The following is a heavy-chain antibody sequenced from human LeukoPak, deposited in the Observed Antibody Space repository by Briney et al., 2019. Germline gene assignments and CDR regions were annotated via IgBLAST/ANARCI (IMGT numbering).Heavy chain of an antibody. V-gene: IGHV1-18*01. CDR1: GGTFSSYA. CDR3: ARDRSCSGGSCYSFWYFDL. J-gene: IGHJ2*01. D-gene: IGHD2-15*01. CDR2: ISAYNGNT. Sequence: ASVKVSCKASGGTFSSYAISWVRQAPGQGLEWMGWISAYNGNTNYAQKLQGRATMTTDASTSTAYMELRSLRSDDTAVYYCARDRSCSGGSCYSFWYFDLWGRGTLVTVSS.